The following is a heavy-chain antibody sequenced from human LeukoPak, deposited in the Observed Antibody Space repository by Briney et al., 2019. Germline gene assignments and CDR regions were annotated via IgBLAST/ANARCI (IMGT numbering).Heavy chain of an antibody. CDR3: ARAHFYYDSSGYYEPFDY. D-gene: IGHD3-22*01. J-gene: IGHJ4*02. CDR1: GGTFSSYA. V-gene: IGHV1-69*04. Sequence: ASVKVSCKASGGTFSSYAISWVRQAPGQGLEWMGRIIPILGIASYAQKFQGRVTITADKSTSTAYMELSSLRSEDTAVYYCARAHFYYDSSGYYEPFDYWGQGTLVTVSS. CDR2: IIPILGIA.